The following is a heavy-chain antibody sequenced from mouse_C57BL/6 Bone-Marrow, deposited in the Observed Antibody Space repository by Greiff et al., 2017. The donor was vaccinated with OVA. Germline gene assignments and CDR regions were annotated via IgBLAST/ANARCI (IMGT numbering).Heavy chain of an antibody. J-gene: IGHJ2*01. CDR3: VREGRVSYYGPYYFDY. CDR2: IRSKSSNYAT. D-gene: IGHD1-1*01. Sequence: EVQGVESGGGLVQPKGSLKLSCAASGFTFNTYAMHWVRQAPGKGLEWVARIRSKSSNYATYYADSVKDRFTISRDDSQSMLYLQMNNLKTEDTAMYYCVREGRVSYYGPYYFDYWGQGTTLTVSS. V-gene: IGHV10-3*01. CDR1: GFTFNTYA.